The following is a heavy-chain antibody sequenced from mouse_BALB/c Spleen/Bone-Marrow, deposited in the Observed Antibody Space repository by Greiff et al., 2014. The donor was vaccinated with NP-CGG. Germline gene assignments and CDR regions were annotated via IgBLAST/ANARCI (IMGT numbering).Heavy chain of an antibody. J-gene: IGHJ1*01. V-gene: IGHV5-6*01. CDR2: ISSGGSYT. CDR1: GFIFSNYG. CDR3: ASPHYYDSSPWWYFDV. Sequence: EVHLVESGGDLVKPGGSLKLSCAASGFIFSNYGMSWVRQTPDKRLEWVATISSGGSYTYYPDSLKGRFTISRDNAKNTLYLQMSSLKSEDTAMYYCASPHYYDSSPWWYFDVWGAGTTVTVSS. D-gene: IGHD1-1*01.